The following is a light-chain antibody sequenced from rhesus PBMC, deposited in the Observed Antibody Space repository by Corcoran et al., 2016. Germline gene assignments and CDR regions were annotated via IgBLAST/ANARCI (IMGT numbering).Light chain of an antibody. Sequence: DIQMTQSPSSLSASVGDTVTITCRASQGISSWLAWSQQKPGKAPKLMIYKASSFQSGVPSRFSCSGSGTDFTLTIRSLQSEDFATYYCQQYSSRPFTFGPGTKLDIK. CDR3: QQYSSRPFT. V-gene: IGKV1-22*01. J-gene: IGKJ3*01. CDR2: KAS. CDR1: QGISSW.